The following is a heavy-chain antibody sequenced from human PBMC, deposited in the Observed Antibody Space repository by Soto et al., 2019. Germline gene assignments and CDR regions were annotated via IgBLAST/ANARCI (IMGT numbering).Heavy chain of an antibody. CDR3: ATGLFGPANYFYYGVDV. V-gene: IGHV4-59*01. CDR1: GGSFDNYY. D-gene: IGHD3-16*01. J-gene: IGHJ6*02. CDR2: IFYRGSS. Sequence: QVQLQESGPGLVKPSETLSLACSVSGGSFDNYYWSWIRQPPGGGLEWIGYIFYRGSSNYNPSLKSLVTISIDTSMHQVALKLSSVTASDSAVYYCATGLFGPANYFYYGVDVWGHGTAVTVSS.